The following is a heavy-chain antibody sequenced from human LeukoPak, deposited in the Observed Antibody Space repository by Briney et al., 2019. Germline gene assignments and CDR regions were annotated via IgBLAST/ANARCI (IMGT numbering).Heavy chain of an antibody. Sequence: GGSLRLSCAASGFIFSNYAMTWVRQAPGKGLEWVSYISSSSSTIYYADSVKGRFTISRDNAKNSLYLQMNSLRAEDTAVYYCARAYSSSWYWNWFDPWGQGTLVTVSS. V-gene: IGHV3-48*01. J-gene: IGHJ5*02. CDR3: ARAYSSSWYWNWFDP. CDR1: GFIFSNYA. D-gene: IGHD6-13*01. CDR2: ISSSSSTI.